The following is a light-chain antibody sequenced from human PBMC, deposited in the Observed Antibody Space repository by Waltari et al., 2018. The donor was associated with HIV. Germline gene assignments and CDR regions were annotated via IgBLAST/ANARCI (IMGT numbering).Light chain of an antibody. Sequence: QSALTQPASVSGSLGQSITVSCTGTTSDIGDYDYVSWYQQLPDKAPTLIIYEVANRPSGVSPRFSGSKSGNTASLTISGLQSDDESTYFCSSYTAANTILFGGGTKLTVL. J-gene: IGLJ2*01. V-gene: IGLV2-14*01. CDR1: TSDIGDYDY. CDR2: EVA. CDR3: SSYTAANTIL.